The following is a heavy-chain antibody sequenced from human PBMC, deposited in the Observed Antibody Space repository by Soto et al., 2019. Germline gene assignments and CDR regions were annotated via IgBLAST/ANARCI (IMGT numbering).Heavy chain of an antibody. J-gene: IGHJ4*02. CDR1: GFSLNTRDLG. D-gene: IGHD3-10*01. Sequence: QITLKESGPTLVKPTQTLTLTCTFSGFSLNTRDLGVGWIRQPPGKALEWLALIYWDDYKHYSPSLKSRLTNTKDTSKNQVVLTVTDMDPVDTATYYCAQKGRGYFDYWGQGTLVTVSS. V-gene: IGHV2-5*02. CDR2: IYWDDYK. CDR3: AQKGRGYFDY.